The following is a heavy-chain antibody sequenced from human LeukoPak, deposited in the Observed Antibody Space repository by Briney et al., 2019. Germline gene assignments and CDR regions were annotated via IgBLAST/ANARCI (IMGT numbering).Heavy chain of an antibody. V-gene: IGHV3-7*01. CDR2: IKQDGSEK. Sequence: PGGTLRLSWAASGFTFSSYWIGWGRQAPGKGREWVANIKQDGSEKYYVDSVKGRFTISRDNAKNSLYLQINTLRAEDTAVYYCARDTDYYDSSGYYDTPPDYRGPGTPVTVSS. J-gene: IGHJ4*02. CDR1: GFTFSSYW. D-gene: IGHD3-22*01. CDR3: ARDTDYYDSSGYYDTPPDY.